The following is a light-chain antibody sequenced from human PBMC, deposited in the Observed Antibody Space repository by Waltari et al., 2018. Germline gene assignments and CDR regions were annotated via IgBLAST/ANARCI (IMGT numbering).Light chain of an antibody. Sequence: EIVLTQSPGTLSLSPGERATLSCRASQSVSSSYLAWYQQKPGQAPRLLIYGASSRATGIPDRLSVSGSGTDVTLTISRLEPEDFAVYYCQQYGSSLLFTFGPGTKVDIK. CDR1: QSVSSSY. CDR3: QQYGSSLLFT. V-gene: IGKV3-20*01. CDR2: GAS. J-gene: IGKJ3*01.